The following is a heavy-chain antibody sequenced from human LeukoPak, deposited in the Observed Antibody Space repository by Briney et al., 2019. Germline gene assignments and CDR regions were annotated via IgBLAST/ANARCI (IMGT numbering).Heavy chain of an antibody. D-gene: IGHD3-22*01. J-gene: IGHJ6*03. CDR1: GFTFSSYS. Sequence: PGGSLRLSCAASGFTFSSYSMNWVRQAPWKGLEWVSSISSSSSYIYYADSVKGRFTISRDNAKNSLYLQMNSLRAEDTAVYYCASHPSGYSLGFYYYMDVWGKGTTVTVSS. V-gene: IGHV3-21*01. CDR3: ASHPSGYSLGFYYYMDV. CDR2: ISSSSSYI.